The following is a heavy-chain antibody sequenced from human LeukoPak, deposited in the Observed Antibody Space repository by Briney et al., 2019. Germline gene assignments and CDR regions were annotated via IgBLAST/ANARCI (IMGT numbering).Heavy chain of an antibody. CDR3: AREVGTPQAFDI. CDR1: GFIFNNYA. CDR2: ISWNSGSI. V-gene: IGHV3-9*01. J-gene: IGHJ3*02. Sequence: GGSLRLSCAGSGFIFNNYAMHWVRQPPGKGLEWVSGISWNSGSIDYADSVKGRFTISRDNAKDSLYLQMNSLKAEDTAIYYCAREVGTPQAFDIWGQGTMVTVSS. D-gene: IGHD1-26*01.